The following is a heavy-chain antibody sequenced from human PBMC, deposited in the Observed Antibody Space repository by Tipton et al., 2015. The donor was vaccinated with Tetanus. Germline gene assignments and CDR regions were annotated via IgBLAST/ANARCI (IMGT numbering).Heavy chain of an antibody. Sequence: TLSLTCTVSGDSVSGYYWSWIRQPPGKGLEWVGYVYYTGDTNYNPPPKSRVTISMDRSENQISLKMTSVTAADTAVYYCAGVTAQRTELYFEHWGQGTQVTVSS. CDR1: GDSVSGYY. V-gene: IGHV4-59*02. J-gene: IGHJ1*01. CDR2: VYYTGDT. CDR3: AGVTAQRTELYFEH. D-gene: IGHD2-8*02.